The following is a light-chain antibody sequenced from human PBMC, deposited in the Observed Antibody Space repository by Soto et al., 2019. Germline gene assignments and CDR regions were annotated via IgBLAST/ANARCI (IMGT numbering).Light chain of an antibody. CDR3: QQYYSFPRVT. CDR1: QSIGTN. J-gene: IGKJ5*01. Sequence: DIQMTQSPSSLSASVGDRVTITCRASQSIGTNLNWYHQKPGKAPNLLIYDASSLQSGVPSRFSGSGSGTDFTLTISSLQPEDFATYFCQQYYSFPRVTFGQGTRLEIK. CDR2: DAS. V-gene: IGKV1-39*01.